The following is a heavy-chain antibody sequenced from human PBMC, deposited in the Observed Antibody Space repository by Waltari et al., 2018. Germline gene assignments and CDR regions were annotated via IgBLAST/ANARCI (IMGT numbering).Heavy chain of an antibody. V-gene: IGHV1-69*04. Sequence: QVQLVQSGAEVQKPGSSVKVSCTSSGGPFRSYAISCVRQAPGQGLEWMGRIIPILGIANYAQKFQGRVTITADKSTSTAYMELSSLRSEDTAVYYCARAQDRDYGGNSGIRYWGQGTLVTVSS. D-gene: IGHD4-17*01. CDR3: ARAQDRDYGGNSGIRY. CDR1: GGPFRSYA. J-gene: IGHJ4*02. CDR2: IIPILGIA.